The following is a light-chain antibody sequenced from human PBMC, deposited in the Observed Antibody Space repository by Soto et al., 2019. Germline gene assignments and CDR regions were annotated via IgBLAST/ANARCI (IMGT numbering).Light chain of an antibody. CDR2: AAS. J-gene: IGKJ5*01. CDR1: QDISTW. CDR3: QQADSLPLVT. Sequence: DIQMTQSPSSVSASVGDRVTITCRASQDISTWLAWYQQKPGKAPKLLIYAASSLFSGVPSRFSGSGSGTDFTLTISSLQPEYFATYYCQQADSLPLVTFGQGTRLDLK. V-gene: IGKV1-12*01.